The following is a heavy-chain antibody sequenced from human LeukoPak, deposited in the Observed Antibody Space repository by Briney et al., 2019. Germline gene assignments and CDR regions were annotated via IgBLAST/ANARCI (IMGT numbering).Heavy chain of an antibody. CDR2: INSDGSTT. Sequence: GGSLRLSCAASGFTFSTYWMHWVRHAPGKGLVWVSRINSDGSTTNYADSVKSRFTISRDNAKNTLYLQMTSLRAEDTAVHYCATALSNHYYASSGYYYGYFQHWGQGTLVTVSS. D-gene: IGHD3-22*01. CDR3: ATALSNHYYASSGYYYGYFQH. J-gene: IGHJ1*01. V-gene: IGHV3-74*01. CDR1: GFTFSTYW.